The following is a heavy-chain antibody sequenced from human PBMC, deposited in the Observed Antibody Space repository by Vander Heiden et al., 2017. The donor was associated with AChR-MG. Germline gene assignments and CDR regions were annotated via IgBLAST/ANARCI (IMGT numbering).Heavy chain of an antibody. CDR2: IYWDDYK. D-gene: IGHD3-22*01. CDR3: AHRPYDSSGYYTYYFDY. V-gene: IGHV2-5*02. Sequence: QITLKESGPTLVKPTQTLTLTCTFSGFSLSTSGVGVGWIRQPPGKALEWLALIYWDDYKRYSPSLKSRLTITKDTSKNQVVLTMTNMDPVDTATYYCAHRPYDSSGYYTYYFDYWGQGTLVTVSS. CDR1: GFSLSTSGVG. J-gene: IGHJ4*02.